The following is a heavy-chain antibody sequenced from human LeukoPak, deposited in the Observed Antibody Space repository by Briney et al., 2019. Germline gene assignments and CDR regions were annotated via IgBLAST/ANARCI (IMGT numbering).Heavy chain of an antibody. CDR2: FSAYNGNT. CDR3: ARDSYYYGSENWFDP. V-gene: IGHV1-18*01. CDR1: GYTFTSYG. Sequence: GASVKVSCKASGYTFTSYGISWVRQAPGQGLEWMGWFSAYNGNTNYAQKLQGRVTMTTDTSTSTAYMELRSLRSDDTAVYYCARDSYYYGSENWFDPWGQGTLVTVSS. D-gene: IGHD3-10*01. J-gene: IGHJ5*02.